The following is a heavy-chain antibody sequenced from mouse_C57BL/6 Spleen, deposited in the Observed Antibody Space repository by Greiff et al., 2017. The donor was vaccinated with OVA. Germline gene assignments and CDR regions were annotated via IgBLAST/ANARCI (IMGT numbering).Heavy chain of an antibody. V-gene: IGHV1-53*01. Sequence: QVQLQQPGTELVKPGASVKLSCKASGYTFTSYWMHWVKQRPGKGLEWIGNISPSNGGNNYNEKFKSKATLTVDKSSSTAYMQLSILTSVDSAVYYYSRAKDYAPYYAMCCWGQGASVTVAS. J-gene: IGHJ4*01. CDR3: SRAKDYAPYYAMCC. CDR2: ISPSNGGN. CDR1: GYTFTSYW. D-gene: IGHD2-4*01.